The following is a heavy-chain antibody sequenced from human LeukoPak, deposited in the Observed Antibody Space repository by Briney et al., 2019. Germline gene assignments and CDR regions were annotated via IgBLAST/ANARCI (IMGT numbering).Heavy chain of an antibody. Sequence: SETLSLTCTVSGGSIRTSSYYWGWIRQPPGKGLEWIGSIYSSGSTYYNPSLKSRVTISVDTSKNQFSLKLSSVTAADTAVYYCAGTGIAVAWGQGTLVTVSS. V-gene: IGHV4-39*07. D-gene: IGHD6-19*01. CDR2: IYSSGST. J-gene: IGHJ4*02. CDR3: AGTGIAVA. CDR1: GGSIRTSSYY.